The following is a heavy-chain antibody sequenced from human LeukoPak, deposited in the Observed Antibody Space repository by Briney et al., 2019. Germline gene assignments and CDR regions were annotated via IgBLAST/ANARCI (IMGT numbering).Heavy chain of an antibody. CDR2: ISDSAGKT. J-gene: IGHJ4*02. D-gene: IGHD5-12*01. Sequence: GGSLRLSCAVSGITLSNYGMSWVRQAPGKGLEWVAGISDSAGKTNYADSVKGRFTISRDNAKNTLYLQMNSLRVEDTAVYYCAGEGRVSGYDFDCWGQGTLVTVSS. CDR1: GITLSNYG. CDR3: AGEGRVSGYDFDC. V-gene: IGHV3-23*01.